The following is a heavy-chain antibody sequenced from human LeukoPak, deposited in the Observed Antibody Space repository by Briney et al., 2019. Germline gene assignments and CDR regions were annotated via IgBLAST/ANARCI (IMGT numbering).Heavy chain of an antibody. Sequence: SETLSLTCTVSGGSISSSCYYWGWIRQPPGKVQERGGSIYYSGSTYNNPSLRSRDTISVDTSKNQFSLKLSSVTAADTAVYDCASSSYDFWSGEKNWFDRWGQGTLVTVSS. V-gene: IGHV4-39*01. D-gene: IGHD3-3*01. CDR2: IYYSGST. J-gene: IGHJ5*02. CDR3: ASSSYDFWSGEKNWFDR. CDR1: GGSISSSCYY.